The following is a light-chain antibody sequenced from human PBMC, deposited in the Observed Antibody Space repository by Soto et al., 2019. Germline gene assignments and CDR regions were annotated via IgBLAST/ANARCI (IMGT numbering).Light chain of an antibody. CDR1: ESISGW. Sequence: DIAMTQSPSTLSASIGDGVTITCRASESISGWLAWYQQQPGKAPKLLIYDASNLESGVPSRFSGSGSGTEFTLAISSLQPDDFATYYCQQYNNYPRTFGQGTKVEI. CDR3: QQYNNYPRT. CDR2: DAS. V-gene: IGKV1-5*01. J-gene: IGKJ1*01.